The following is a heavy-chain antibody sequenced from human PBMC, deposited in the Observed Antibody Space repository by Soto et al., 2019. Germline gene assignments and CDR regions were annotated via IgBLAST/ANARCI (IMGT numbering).Heavy chain of an antibody. CDR1: GFTFSSFV. CDR2: ISPGADVS. V-gene: IGHV3-23*01. Sequence: EVQLLESGGGLVQPGGSLRLSCAASGFTFSSFVMNWVRQAPGKGLVWVSIISPGADVSNYTDSVQGWFTISRDNSRRTLHLQMDSLRVEDAAVYFCVRRAINETTKWGAFDVWGKGTAVTVSS. J-gene: IGHJ3*01. D-gene: IGHD3-10*01. CDR3: VRRAINETTKWGAFDV.